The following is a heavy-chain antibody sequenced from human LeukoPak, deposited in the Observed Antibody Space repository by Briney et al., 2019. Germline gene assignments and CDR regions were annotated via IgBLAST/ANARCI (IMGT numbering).Heavy chain of an antibody. CDR3: ARDRSLTAGYYFDY. V-gene: IGHV3-33*01. J-gene: IGHJ4*02. Sequence: GGSLRLSCAASGFTFSSYGMHWVRQAPGKGLVWVAVIWYDGSNKYYADSVKGRFTISRDNSKNTLYLQMNSLRAEDTAVYYCARDRSLTAGYYFDYWGQGTLVTVSS. CDR1: GFTFSSYG. CDR2: IWYDGSNK.